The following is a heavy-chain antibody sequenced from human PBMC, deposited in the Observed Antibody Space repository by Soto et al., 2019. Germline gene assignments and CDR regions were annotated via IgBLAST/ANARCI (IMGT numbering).Heavy chain of an antibody. CDR2: FYSDGRT. Sequence: PGGSLRLSCASSGFTFSSYWMSLVRQAPGKGLDWVSLFYSDGRTYYADSVKGRFTMSRDSSRNTLFLHMNNLSAEDTALYYCVRDGDFGGVVASVYWGQGTLVTVSS. V-gene: IGHV3-66*01. J-gene: IGHJ4*02. D-gene: IGHD3-16*02. CDR1: GFTFSSYW. CDR3: VRDGDFGGVVASVY.